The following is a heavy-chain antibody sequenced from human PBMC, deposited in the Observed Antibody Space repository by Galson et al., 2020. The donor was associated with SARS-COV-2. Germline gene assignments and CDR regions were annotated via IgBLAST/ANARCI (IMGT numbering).Heavy chain of an antibody. Sequence: PGGSLRLSCAASGFTFSSYAMSWVRQAPGKGLEWVSAISGSGGSTYYADSVKGRFTISRDNSKNTLYLQMNSLRAEDTAVYYCAKDPGGYSYGYQYYFDYWGQGTLVTVSS. CDR2: ISGSGGST. J-gene: IGHJ4*02. CDR1: GFTFSSYA. D-gene: IGHD5-18*01. V-gene: IGHV3-23*01. CDR3: AKDPGGYSYGYQYYFDY.